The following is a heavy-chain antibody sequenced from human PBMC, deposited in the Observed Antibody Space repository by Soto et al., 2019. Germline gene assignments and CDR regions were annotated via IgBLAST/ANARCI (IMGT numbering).Heavy chain of an antibody. J-gene: IGHJ4*02. CDR2: IYPSDSHT. Sequence: GESLWISCEGSGYNFTSYWIGWVRQMPGKGLEWMGIIYPSDSHTTYSPSFQGQVTISADKSISTAYLQWSSLKASNTAMYYCARSVGATPFDYWGQGTLVTV. CDR3: ARSVGATPFDY. V-gene: IGHV5-51*01. D-gene: IGHD1-26*01. CDR1: GYNFTSYW.